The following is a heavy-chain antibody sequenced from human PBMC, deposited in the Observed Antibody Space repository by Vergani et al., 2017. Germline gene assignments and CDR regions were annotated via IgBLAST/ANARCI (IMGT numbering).Heavy chain of an antibody. CDR2: IWYDGSNK. J-gene: IGHJ5*02. D-gene: IGHD1-26*01. Sequence: QVQLVESGGGVGQPGRSLRLYCAASGFTFSSYGMHWVRQAPGKGLEWVAVIWYDGSNKYYADSVKGRFTISRDNSKHTLYLQMNSLRAEDTAVYYCAKQSTPRISGWFDPWGQGTLVTVSS. CDR3: AKQSTPRISGWFDP. CDR1: GFTFSSYG. V-gene: IGHV3-33*06.